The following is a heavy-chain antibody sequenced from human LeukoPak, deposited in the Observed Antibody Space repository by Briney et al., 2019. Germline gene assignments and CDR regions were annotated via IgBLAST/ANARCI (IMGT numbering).Heavy chain of an antibody. CDR1: GFTFSSYA. J-gene: IGHJ6*02. Sequence: PGRSLRLSCAASGFTFSSYAMHWVRQAPSKGLEWVGVISYDGSNKYYADSVKGRFTISRDNSKNTLYLQMNSLRAEDTAVYYCARGTPSSSGWLYYGMDVWGQGTTLTVSS. CDR3: ARGTPSSSGWLYYGMDV. V-gene: IGHV3-30-3*01. D-gene: IGHD6-19*01. CDR2: ISYDGSNK.